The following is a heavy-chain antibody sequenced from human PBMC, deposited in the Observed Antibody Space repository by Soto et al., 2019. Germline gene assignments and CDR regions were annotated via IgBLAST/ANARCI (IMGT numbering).Heavy chain of an antibody. CDR2: LMPVFGSP. V-gene: IGHV1-69*01. CDR1: GGTFSKDA. Sequence: QVQLVQSGAEVKKPGSSVTVSCKTSGGTFSKDAINWVRQAPGQGLEWMGLLMPVFGSPIYAQKFQGRIWITAYESTSTAFMDLSSLRSEDTAVYYCTRVLGYTFEPGKTRYYAMDVWGQGTTVSVSS. J-gene: IGHJ6*02. CDR3: TRVLGYTFEPGKTRYYAMDV. D-gene: IGHD5-18*01.